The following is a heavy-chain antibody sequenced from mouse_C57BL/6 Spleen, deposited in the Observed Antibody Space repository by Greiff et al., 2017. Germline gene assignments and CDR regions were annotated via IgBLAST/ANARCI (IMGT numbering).Heavy chain of an antibody. CDR2: IDPSDSYT. V-gene: IGHV1-59*01. J-gene: IGHJ2*01. Sequence: QVQLQQPGAELVRPGTSVKLSCKASGYTFTSYWMHWVKQRPGQGLEWIGVIDPSDSYTNYNQKFKGKATLTVDTSSSTAYMQLSSLTSEDSAVYYCAPLGEYFDYWGQGTTRTVSS. CDR1: GYTFTSYW. CDR3: APLGEYFDY. D-gene: IGHD4-1*01.